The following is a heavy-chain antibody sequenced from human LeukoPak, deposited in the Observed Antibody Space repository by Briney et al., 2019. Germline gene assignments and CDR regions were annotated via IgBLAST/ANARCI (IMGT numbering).Heavy chain of an antibody. V-gene: IGHV4-59*01. Sequence: SETLSLTCTVSGGSISSYYWSWIRQPPGKGLEWIGYIYYSGGTNYNPSLKSRVTISVDTSKNQFSLKLSSVTAADTAVYYCAADYGGNYYYGMDVWGQGTTVTVSS. CDR1: GGSISSYY. J-gene: IGHJ6*02. CDR2: IYYSGGT. D-gene: IGHD4-17*01. CDR3: AADYGGNYYYGMDV.